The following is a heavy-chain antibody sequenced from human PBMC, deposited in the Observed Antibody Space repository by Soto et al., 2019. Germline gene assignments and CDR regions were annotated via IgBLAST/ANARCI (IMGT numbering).Heavy chain of an antibody. V-gene: IGHV4-34*01. D-gene: IGHD3-3*01. CDR1: GGSFSGYY. Sequence: SETLSLTCAVYGGSFSGYYWSWIRQPPGKGLEWIGEINHSGSTNYNPSLKSRVTISVDTSKTQFSLKLSSVTAADTALYYCARITLEWLLFDYYMDVWGKGTTVTVSS. CDR2: INHSGST. CDR3: ARITLEWLLFDYYMDV. J-gene: IGHJ6*03.